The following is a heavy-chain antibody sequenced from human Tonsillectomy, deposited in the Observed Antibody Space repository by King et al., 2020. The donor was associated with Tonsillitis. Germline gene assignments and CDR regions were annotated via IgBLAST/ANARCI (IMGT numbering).Heavy chain of an antibody. Sequence: QLQESGPGLVKPSETLSLTCTVSGGSISSSSYYWGWIRQPPGKGLEWIGSIYYSGSTYYNPSLKSRVTISVDTSKNQFSLKLSSVTAADTAVYYCARHGFYDILTGYYLNGNFDYWGQGTLVTVSS. CDR2: IYYSGST. CDR1: GGSISSSSYY. V-gene: IGHV4-39*07. D-gene: IGHD3-9*01. CDR3: ARHGFYDILTGYYLNGNFDY. J-gene: IGHJ4*02.